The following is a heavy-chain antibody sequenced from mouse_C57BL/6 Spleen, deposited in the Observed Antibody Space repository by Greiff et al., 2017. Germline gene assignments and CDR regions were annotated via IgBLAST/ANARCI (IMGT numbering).Heavy chain of an antibody. V-gene: IGHV1-69*01. Sequence: QVQLQQPGAELVMPGASVKLSCKASGYTFTSYWMHWVKQRPGQGLEWIGEIDPSDSYTNYNQKFKGKSTLTVDKSSSTAYMQLSSLTSEDSAVYYCARRESYGNWYFDVWGTGTTVTVSS. CDR2: IDPSDSYT. J-gene: IGHJ1*03. CDR1: GYTFTSYW. D-gene: IGHD2-1*01. CDR3: ARRESYGNWYFDV.